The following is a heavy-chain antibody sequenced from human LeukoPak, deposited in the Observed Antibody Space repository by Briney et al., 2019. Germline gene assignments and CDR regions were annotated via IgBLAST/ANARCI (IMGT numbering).Heavy chain of an antibody. CDR1: GDSVSSSTAA. J-gene: IGHJ4*02. V-gene: IGHV6-1*01. D-gene: IGHD1-26*01. Sequence: SQTLSITCAISGDSVSSSTAAWNWIRQSPSRGLEWLGRTYYRSKWYSDFAEYVKSRITIDPDTSKNQFSLQLNSVTPDDTAVYFCARGRTYSGRIFDCWGQGTLVTVSS. CDR3: ARGRTYSGRIFDC. CDR2: TYYRSKWYS.